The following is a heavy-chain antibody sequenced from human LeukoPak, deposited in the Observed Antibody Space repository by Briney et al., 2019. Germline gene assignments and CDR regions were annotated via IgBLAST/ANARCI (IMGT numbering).Heavy chain of an antibody. J-gene: IGHJ6*02. CDR3: ARDYGLDV. CDR1: GFTFSRIA. V-gene: IGHV3-23*01. Sequence: GGSLRLSCAASGFTFSRIAMTWVRQAPGKGLEWVSTICSNGDTAYNADSVRGRFAISRDNAKNSLYLQMNSLRAEDTAVYFCARDYGLDVWGQGTTVTVSS. CDR2: ICSNGDTA.